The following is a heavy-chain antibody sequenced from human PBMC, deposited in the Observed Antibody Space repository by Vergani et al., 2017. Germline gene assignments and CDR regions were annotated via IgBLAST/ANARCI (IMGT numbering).Heavy chain of an antibody. V-gene: IGHV4-31*03. CDR1: GGSISSGGYY. D-gene: IGHD3-10*01. J-gene: IGHJ6*03. CDR3: AINRTRWSGGSNDCDYYIDV. Sequence: QVQLQESGPGLVKPSQTLSLTCTVSGGSISSGGYYWSWIRQPPGKRLEWIGYIYYSGSTYYNPSLKSRVTISVDTSKNQFSLKLSSVTAADTAVYYCAINRTRWSGGSNDCDYYIDVWGKGTTVTVSS. CDR2: IYYSGST.